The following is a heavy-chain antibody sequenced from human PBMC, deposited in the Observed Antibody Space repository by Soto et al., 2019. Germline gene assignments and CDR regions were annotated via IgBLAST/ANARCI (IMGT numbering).Heavy chain of an antibody. CDR2: ISYDGSNK. D-gene: IGHD2-21*02. CDR3: ARALCGGDCYSFDY. J-gene: IGHJ4*02. V-gene: IGHV3-30-3*01. Sequence: GSLRLSCVASGFTFSSYAMHWVRQAPGKGLEWVAVISYDGSNKYYADSVKGRFTISRDNSKNTLYLQMNSLRAEDTAVYYCARALCGGDCYSFDYWGQGTLVTVSS. CDR1: GFTFSSYA.